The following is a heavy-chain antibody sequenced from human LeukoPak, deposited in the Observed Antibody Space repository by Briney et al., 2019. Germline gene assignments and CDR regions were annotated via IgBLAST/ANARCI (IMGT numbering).Heavy chain of an antibody. D-gene: IGHD3-22*01. CDR1: GYTFTSYG. Sequence: SVKVSCKASGYTFTSYGISWVRQAPGQGLEWMGGIIPIFGTANYAQKFQGRVTITADESTSTAYMELSSLRSEDTAVYYCARDRYYDSSGYLIMDYWGQGTLVIVSS. CDR3: ARDRYYDSSGYLIMDY. J-gene: IGHJ4*02. CDR2: IIPIFGTA. V-gene: IGHV1-69*13.